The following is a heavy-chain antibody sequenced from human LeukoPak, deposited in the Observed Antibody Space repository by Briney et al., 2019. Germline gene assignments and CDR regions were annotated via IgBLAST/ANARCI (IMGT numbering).Heavy chain of an antibody. Sequence: GGSLRLSCAASGFTFSSYAMSWVRQAPGKGLEWVSAISGSGGSTCYADSVKGRFTISRDNSKNTLYLQMNSLRAEDTAVYYCGLITMVRGVIFRGQGTLVTVSS. CDR1: GFTFSSYA. CDR3: GLITMVRGVIF. D-gene: IGHD3-10*01. V-gene: IGHV3-23*01. J-gene: IGHJ4*02. CDR2: ISGSGGST.